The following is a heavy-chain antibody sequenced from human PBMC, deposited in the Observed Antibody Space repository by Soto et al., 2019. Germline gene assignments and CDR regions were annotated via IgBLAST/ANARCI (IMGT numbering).Heavy chain of an antibody. J-gene: IGHJ4*02. V-gene: IGHV1-18*01. CDR2: IRVFNGDT. CDR1: GYIFTSYG. CDR3: ARDRSASDY. Sequence: QVQLVQSGAEVKKPGASVTVSCQASGYIFTSYGISWVRQAPGQGLEWMGWIRVFNGDTNYAQKFQGRVTMTTDTSTSTVYRELRSLTSDDTAVYYCARDRSASDYWGQGTLVTVSS. D-gene: IGHD6-6*01.